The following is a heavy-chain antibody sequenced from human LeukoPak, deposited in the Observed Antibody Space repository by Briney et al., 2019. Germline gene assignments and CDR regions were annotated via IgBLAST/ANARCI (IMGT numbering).Heavy chain of an antibody. J-gene: IGHJ1*01. CDR3: ARDPGNYGYFQH. Sequence: PGGSLRLSCAASGFTVSSNYMSWVRQAPRKGLEWVSVIYSGGSTYYADSVKGRFTISRDNSKNTLYLRMNSLRAEDTAVYYCARDPGNYGYFQHWGQGTLVTVSS. CDR2: IYSGGST. D-gene: IGHD4-11*01. V-gene: IGHV3-66*02. CDR1: GFTVSSNY.